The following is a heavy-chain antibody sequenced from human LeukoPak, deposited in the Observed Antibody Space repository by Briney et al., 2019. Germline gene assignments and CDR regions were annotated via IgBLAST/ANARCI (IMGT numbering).Heavy chain of an antibody. D-gene: IGHD6-6*01. Sequence: PSETLSLTCTVSGGSINSYYWSWIRQPPGKGLEWIGYIYYSGSTYYNPSLKSRVTISVDTSKNQFSLKLSSVTAADTAVYYCARALRSSSSPIDYWGQGTLVTVSS. CDR2: IYYSGST. J-gene: IGHJ4*02. V-gene: IGHV4-30-4*08. CDR1: GGSINSYY. CDR3: ARALRSSSSPIDY.